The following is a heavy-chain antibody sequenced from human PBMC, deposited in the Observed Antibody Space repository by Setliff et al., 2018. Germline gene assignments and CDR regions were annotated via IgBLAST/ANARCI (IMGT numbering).Heavy chain of an antibody. Sequence: PGGSLRLSCAASGITLSSYGMDWVRQAPGKGLEWVSFIQTNGNDKNYADSVKGRFTIYRDDSKNTLYLQMDSLRPEDTAMYYCATLSKDLNYWGQGTLVTVSS. V-gene: IGHV3-30*02. D-gene: IGHD3-3*01. J-gene: IGHJ4*02. CDR1: GITLSSYG. CDR3: ATLSKDLNY. CDR2: IQTNGNDK.